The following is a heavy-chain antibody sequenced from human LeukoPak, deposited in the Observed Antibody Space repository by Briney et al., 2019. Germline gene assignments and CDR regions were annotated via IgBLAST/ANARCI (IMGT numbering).Heavy chain of an antibody. V-gene: IGHV3-23*01. J-gene: IGHJ4*02. D-gene: IGHD6-13*01. CDR1: GFTFSSYA. Sequence: GGSLRLFCAASGFTFSSYAMSGVRQAPGKGLEWVSAISGSGGSTYYADSVKGRFTISRDNSKNTLYLQMNSLRAEDTAVYYCAKETTFSSSWTYWGQGTLVTVSS. CDR2: ISGSGGST. CDR3: AKETTFSSSWTY.